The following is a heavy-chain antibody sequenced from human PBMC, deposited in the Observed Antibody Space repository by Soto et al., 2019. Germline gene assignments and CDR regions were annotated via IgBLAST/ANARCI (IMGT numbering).Heavy chain of an antibody. CDR1: GFTFSSYG. CDR3: ARRVDYYYGMDV. Sequence: GGSLRLSCAASGFTFSSYGMHWVRQAPGKGLEWVAVIWYDGSNKYYADSVKGRFTISRDNSKNTLYLQMNSLRAEDTAVYYCARRVDYYYGMDVWGQGTTVTVSS. V-gene: IGHV3-33*01. J-gene: IGHJ6*02. CDR2: IWYDGSNK.